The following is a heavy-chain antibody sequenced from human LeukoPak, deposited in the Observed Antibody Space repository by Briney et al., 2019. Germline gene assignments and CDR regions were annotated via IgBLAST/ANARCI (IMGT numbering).Heavy chain of an antibody. CDR1: GFTFSSYA. CDR3: ARLGYCSGGSCSFDY. J-gene: IGHJ4*02. Sequence: GGSLRLSCAASGFTFSSYAMSWVRQAPGKGLEWVSAISGSGGSTYYADSVKGRFTISRDNSKNTLYLQMNSLRAEDTAVYYCARLGYCSGGSCSFDYWGQGTLVTVSS. D-gene: IGHD2-15*01. V-gene: IGHV3-23*01. CDR2: ISGSGGST.